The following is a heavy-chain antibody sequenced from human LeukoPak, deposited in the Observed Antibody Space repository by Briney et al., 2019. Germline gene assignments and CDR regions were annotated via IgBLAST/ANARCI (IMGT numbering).Heavy chain of an antibody. D-gene: IGHD5-18*01. Sequence: SETLSLTCTVSGGSISSSSYYWGWIRQPPGKGLEWIGSIYYSGSTYYNPSLKSRVTISVDTSKNQFSLKLSSVTAADTAVYYCASHGRYSYVHYWDQGTLVTVSS. CDR3: ASHGRYSYVHY. CDR1: GGSISSSSYY. V-gene: IGHV4-39*01. J-gene: IGHJ4*02. CDR2: IYYSGST.